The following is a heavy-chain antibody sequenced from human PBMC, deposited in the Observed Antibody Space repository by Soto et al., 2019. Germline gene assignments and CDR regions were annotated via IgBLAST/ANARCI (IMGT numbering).Heavy chain of an antibody. J-gene: IGHJ6*02. CDR3: ARDHCSGGSCYGGNYYYYYGMDV. V-gene: IGHV3-74*01. Sequence: EVQLLVSGGGLVQPGGSLRLSCAASGFTFSSYAMNWVRQAPGKGLEWVSRINSDGSSTSYADSVKGRFTISRDNAKNTLYLQMNSLRAEDTAVYYCARDHCSGGSCYGGNYYYYYGMDVWGQGTTVTVSS. CDR2: INSDGSST. D-gene: IGHD2-15*01. CDR1: GFTFSSYA.